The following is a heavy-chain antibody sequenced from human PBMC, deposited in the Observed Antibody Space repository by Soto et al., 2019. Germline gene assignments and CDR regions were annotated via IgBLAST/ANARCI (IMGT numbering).Heavy chain of an antibody. CDR3: ARAQTPTASDY. CDR2: INTYNGNT. V-gene: IGHV1-18*01. Sequence: QVQLVQSGAEVKKPGASVKVSCKTSGYTFTNYGITWVRQAPGQGLEGVGWINTYNGNTNYAQKVQGRVAMTTDKSTDTAYLEVKSLRVDDTAVFYCARAQTPTASDYWGQGSLVTVSS. CDR1: GYTFTNYG. J-gene: IGHJ4*02. D-gene: IGHD5-18*01.